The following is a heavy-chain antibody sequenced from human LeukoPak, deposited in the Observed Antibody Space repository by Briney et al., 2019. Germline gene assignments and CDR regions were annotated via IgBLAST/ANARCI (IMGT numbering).Heavy chain of an antibody. J-gene: IGHJ4*02. V-gene: IGHV3-30*02. CDR2: IRFDGSNQ. CDR3: AKVPGKWELVDY. Sequence: GGSLRLSCAASGFTFRSYGMHCVRQAPGKGLEWVAFIRFDGSNQYYADSVKGRFTISRDNSKNTLYLQMNSLRTEDTAVYYCAKVPGKWELVDYWGQGTLVTVSS. D-gene: IGHD1-26*01. CDR1: GFTFRSYG.